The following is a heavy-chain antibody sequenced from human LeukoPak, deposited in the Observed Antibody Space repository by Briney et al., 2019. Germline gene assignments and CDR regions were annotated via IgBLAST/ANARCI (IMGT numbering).Heavy chain of an antibody. V-gene: IGHV4-30-2*01. D-gene: IGHD1-7*01. Sequence: SETLSLTCTVSGGSISSGGYYWSWIRQPPGKGLEWIGYIYHSGSTYYNPSLKSRVTISVDRSKNQFSLKLSSVTAADTAVYYCARRPNWNWEGNYFDYWGQGTLVTVSS. J-gene: IGHJ4*02. CDR3: ARRPNWNWEGNYFDY. CDR2: IYHSGST. CDR1: GGSISSGGYY.